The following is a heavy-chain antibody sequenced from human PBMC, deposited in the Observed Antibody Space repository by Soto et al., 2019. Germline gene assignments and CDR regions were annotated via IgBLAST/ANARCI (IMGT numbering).Heavy chain of an antibody. V-gene: IGHV1-18*01. J-gene: IGHJ2*01. CDR3: ARGGYTSSSTWHWCFDL. CDR2: ISTYNGNI. D-gene: IGHD6-13*01. CDR1: GYSFITYG. Sequence: QVQLVQSGAEVKKPGASVKVSCKASGYSFITYGISWVRQAPGQGLEWMAWISTYNGNIKYAEKLQGRVTVTTDTSTSTAYMELRSLRSDDTAVYYCARGGYTSSSTWHWCFDLWGRGTLLTVSS.